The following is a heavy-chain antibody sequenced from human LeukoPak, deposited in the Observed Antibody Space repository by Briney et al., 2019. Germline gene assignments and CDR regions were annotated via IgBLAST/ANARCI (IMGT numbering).Heavy chain of an antibody. CDR1: GGSISSGSYY. Sequence: PSQTLSLTCTVSGGSISSGSYYWSWIRQPAGKGLEWIGRIHTSGSTNYNPSLKSRVTMSVDTSKNQFSLKVSSVTAADTAVYYCARVFDSGSQAYFYYMDVWGKGTTVTISS. J-gene: IGHJ6*03. CDR2: IHTSGST. CDR3: ARVFDSGSQAYFYYMDV. V-gene: IGHV4-61*02. D-gene: IGHD3-10*01.